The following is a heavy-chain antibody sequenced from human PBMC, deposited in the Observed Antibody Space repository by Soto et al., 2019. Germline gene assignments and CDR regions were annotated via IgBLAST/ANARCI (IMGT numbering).Heavy chain of an antibody. CDR2: IYYSGST. CDR3: AREYYDSSGPFWYFDL. Sequence: QVQLQESGPGLVKPSQTLSLTCTVSGGSISSGGYYWSWIRQHPGKGLEWIGYIYYSGSTYYNPSLKSRVTISVDTSKNQFSLKLSSVTAADTAVYYCAREYYDSSGPFWYFDLWGRGTLVTVSS. D-gene: IGHD3-22*01. V-gene: IGHV4-31*03. J-gene: IGHJ2*01. CDR1: GGSISSGGYY.